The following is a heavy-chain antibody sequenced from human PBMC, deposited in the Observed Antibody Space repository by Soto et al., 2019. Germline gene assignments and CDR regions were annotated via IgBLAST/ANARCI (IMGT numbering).Heavy chain of an antibody. V-gene: IGHV4-34*01. J-gene: IGHJ4*02. Sequence: QVQLQQWGAGLLKPSETLSLTCAVYGGSFSGYYWSWIRQPPGKGLEWIGEINHSGSTNYNPSLKTRVTIPVDTYKNQIPLKLSSVTGADTAVYYCARHAQTYYDFWSGSPPDYYFAYWGQGTLVTVSS. CDR3: ARHAQTYYDFWSGSPPDYYFAY. CDR1: GGSFSGYY. D-gene: IGHD3-3*01. CDR2: INHSGST.